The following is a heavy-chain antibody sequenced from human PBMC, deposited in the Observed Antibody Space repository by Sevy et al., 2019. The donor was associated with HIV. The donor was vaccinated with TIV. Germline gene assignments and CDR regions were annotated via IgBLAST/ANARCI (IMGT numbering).Heavy chain of an antibody. J-gene: IGHJ1*01. CDR2: ISYDGSNK. Sequence: GGSLRLSCAAFGFTFSSYAMHWVRRAPGKGLEWVAVISYDGSNKYYADSVKGRFTISRDNSKNTMYLQMNSLRAEDTAIYYCATDGIRGAVDGWYFQHWGQGTLVTVS. V-gene: IGHV3-30-3*01. D-gene: IGHD6-19*01. CDR3: ATDGIRGAVDGWYFQH. CDR1: GFTFSSYA.